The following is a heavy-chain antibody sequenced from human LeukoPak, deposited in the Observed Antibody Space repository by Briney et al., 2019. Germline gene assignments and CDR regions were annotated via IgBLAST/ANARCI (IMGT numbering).Heavy chain of an antibody. CDR1: GGSFSGYY. Sequence: PSETLSLTCAVYGGSFSGYYWSWIRQPPGKGLEWIGEINHSGSTNYNPSLKSRVTISVDTSKTQFSLKLSSVTAADTAVYYCARVSGSYWIDYWGQGTLVTVSS. CDR2: INHSGST. J-gene: IGHJ4*02. D-gene: IGHD1-26*01. V-gene: IGHV4-34*01. CDR3: ARVSGSYWIDY.